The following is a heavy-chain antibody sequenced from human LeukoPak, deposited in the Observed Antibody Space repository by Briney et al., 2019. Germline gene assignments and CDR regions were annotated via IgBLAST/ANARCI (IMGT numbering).Heavy chain of an antibody. Sequence: GEYLKISCKASGYSFTSYWIGWVRHMPGKCLEWMGIIYPGDSDTRYNPSFQGQVTISADKSISTAYLQWSSLKASDSAMYYCARQRGYGSGPLDYWGQGTLVTVSS. V-gene: IGHV5-51*01. CDR1: GYSFTSYW. J-gene: IGHJ4*02. CDR2: IYPGDSDT. D-gene: IGHD3-10*01. CDR3: ARQRGYGSGPLDY.